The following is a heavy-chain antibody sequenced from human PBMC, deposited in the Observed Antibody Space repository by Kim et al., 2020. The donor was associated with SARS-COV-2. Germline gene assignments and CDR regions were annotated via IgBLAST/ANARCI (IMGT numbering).Heavy chain of an antibody. CDR3: MGGAARGY. D-gene: IGHD2-15*01. CDR2: DEGDK. J-gene: IGHJ4*02. V-gene: IGHV3-7*04. Sequence: DEGDKYYVESVKGRLTISRDNARNSLYLQMNSLRAEDTAVYYCMGGAARGYWGQGTLVTVSS.